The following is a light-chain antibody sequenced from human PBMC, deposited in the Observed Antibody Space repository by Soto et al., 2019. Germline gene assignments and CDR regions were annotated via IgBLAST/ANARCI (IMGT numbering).Light chain of an antibody. J-gene: IGKJ2*03. V-gene: IGKV3-20*01. CDR3: QQYGNSPRYS. CDR1: QSVSSNY. CDR2: ATS. Sequence: EIVLTQSPGTLSLSPGERVTLSCRASQSVSSNYLAWYQQKPGQAPRLLIYATSSRATGIPDRFSGSGSGTDFYLTINRLEPEDFAVYYCQQYGNSPRYSFGQGTRLEIK.